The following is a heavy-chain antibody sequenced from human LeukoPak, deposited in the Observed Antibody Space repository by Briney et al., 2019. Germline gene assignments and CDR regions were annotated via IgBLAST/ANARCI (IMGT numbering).Heavy chain of an antibody. CDR3: ARDQLGAVLYFDY. CDR1: GFTFSSYE. V-gene: IGHV3-48*03. CDR2: ISSSGSTI. J-gene: IGHJ4*02. D-gene: IGHD1-1*01. Sequence: GGSLRLSCAASGFTFSSYEMNWVRQAPGKGLEWVSYISSSGSTIYYADSVKGRFTISRDNSKNTLYLQINSLRVEDTAVYYCARDQLGAVLYFDYWGQGALVTVSS.